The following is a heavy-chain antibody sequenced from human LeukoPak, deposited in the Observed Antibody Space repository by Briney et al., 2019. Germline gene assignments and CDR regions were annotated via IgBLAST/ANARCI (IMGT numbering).Heavy chain of an antibody. V-gene: IGHV3-23*01. CDR3: AKRGVVIRVILVGFHKEAYYFES. D-gene: IGHD3/OR15-3a*01. J-gene: IGHJ4*02. CDR2: ISGSGGGT. CDR1: GITLSNYG. Sequence: GYLRLYCAVSGITLSNYGMSWVRQAPGRGLEGVAGISGSGGGTRYADSVKGRFTISRDNPKNTLYLQMNSLRAEDTAVYFCAKRGVVIRVILVGFHKEAYYFESWGQGALVTVSS.